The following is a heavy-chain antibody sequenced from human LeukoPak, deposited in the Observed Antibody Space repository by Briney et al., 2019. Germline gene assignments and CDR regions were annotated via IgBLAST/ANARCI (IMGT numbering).Heavy chain of an antibody. CDR3: VKDGGSGTYYFDN. CDR1: GFTFSSYA. V-gene: IGHV3-64D*09. Sequence: PGGSLRLSCSASGFTFSSYAMHWVRQAPGQGLEYVSAVSTNAGNTYSADSVKGRFTISRDNAKNTLYLQMSSLRPEDTAVYYCVKDGGSGTYYFDNWGQGTLVTVSS. CDR2: VSTNAGNT. J-gene: IGHJ4*02. D-gene: IGHD3-10*01.